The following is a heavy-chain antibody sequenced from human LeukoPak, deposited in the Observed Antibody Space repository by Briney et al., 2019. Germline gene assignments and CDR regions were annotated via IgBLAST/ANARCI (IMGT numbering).Heavy chain of an antibody. CDR2: IYTSGST. CDR1: GGSISSYY. Sequence: SETLSLTCTVSGGSISSYYWSWIRQPAGKGLEWIGRIYTSGSTNYNPSLKSRVTMSVDTSKNQFSLRLSSVTAADTAVYYCARTHYDILTGYSYLFDYWGQGTLVTVSS. J-gene: IGHJ4*02. V-gene: IGHV4-4*07. D-gene: IGHD3-9*01. CDR3: ARTHYDILTGYSYLFDY.